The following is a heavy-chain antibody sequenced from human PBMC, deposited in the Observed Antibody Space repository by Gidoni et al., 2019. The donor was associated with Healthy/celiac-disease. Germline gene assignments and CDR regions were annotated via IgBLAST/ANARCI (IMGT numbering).Heavy chain of an antibody. D-gene: IGHD3-9*01. Sequence: QLQLQESGPGLVKPSETLSLTCTVPGGSISSSSSYWGWIRQPPGKGLEWIGSIYYSGSTYYNPSPKNRVTISVDTSKNQFSLKLSSVTAADTAVYYCARQVRITILPYYYYGMDVWGQGTTVTVSS. CDR1: GGSISSSSSY. CDR3: ARQVRITILPYYYYGMDV. V-gene: IGHV4-39*01. J-gene: IGHJ6*02. CDR2: IYYSGST.